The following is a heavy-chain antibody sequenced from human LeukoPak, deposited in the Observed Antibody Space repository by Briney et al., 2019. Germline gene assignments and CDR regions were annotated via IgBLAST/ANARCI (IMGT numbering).Heavy chain of an antibody. CDR1: GFTFSSYG. D-gene: IGHD6-13*01. CDR3: ARDRLGTWYYFDS. CDR2: ISGSGGST. J-gene: IGHJ4*02. Sequence: GGSLRLSCAASGFTFSSYGMSWVRQAPGKGLEWVSGISGSGGSTYYADSVKGRFTISRDNSKNTLYLQMNSLRAEDTAVYYCARDRLGTWYYFDSWGQGSLVTVSS. V-gene: IGHV3-23*01.